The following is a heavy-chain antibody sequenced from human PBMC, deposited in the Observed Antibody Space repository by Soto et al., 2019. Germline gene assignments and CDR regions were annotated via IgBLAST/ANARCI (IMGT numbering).Heavy chain of an antibody. CDR1: GGSISSSGSY. CDR2: ISYSGST. Sequence: QVQLQESGPGLVKPSQTLSLTCTVSGGSISSSGSYWTWIRQHPGKGLEWIGYISYSGSTVYNPSLTSRVTISVDTSKNQFSLNLSSVTAADTAVYYCASAAANIDYWGQGTLVTVSS. J-gene: IGHJ4*02. V-gene: IGHV4-31*03. D-gene: IGHD2-2*01. CDR3: ASAAANIDY.